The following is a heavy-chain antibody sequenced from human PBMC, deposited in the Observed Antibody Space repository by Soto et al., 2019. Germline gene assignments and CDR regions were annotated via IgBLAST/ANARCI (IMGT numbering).Heavy chain of an antibody. D-gene: IGHD6-19*01. CDR2: ISYDGSNK. J-gene: IGHJ4*02. CDR1: GFPFSSYG. V-gene: IGHV3-30*18. Sequence: GGSLRLSCAAPGFPFSSYGMHWVRQAPGKGLEWVAVISYDGSNKYYADSVKGRFTISRDNSKNTLYLQMNSLRAEDTAVYYCAKDHGYSSGWYYFDYWGQGTLVTVSS. CDR3: AKDHGYSSGWYYFDY.